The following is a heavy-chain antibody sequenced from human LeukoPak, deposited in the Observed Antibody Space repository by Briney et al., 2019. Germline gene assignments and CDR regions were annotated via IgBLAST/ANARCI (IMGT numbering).Heavy chain of an antibody. V-gene: IGHV3-21*01. D-gene: IGHD2-2*01. CDR3: ARGHCSSTSCYGWFDP. Sequence: PGGSLRLSCAASGFTFNSYSMNWVRQAPGKGLEWVSSISSSSSYIYYADSVKGRFTISRDNAKNSLYLQMNSLRAEDTAVYYCARGHCSSTSCYGWFDPWGQGTLVTVSS. CDR1: GFTFNSYS. J-gene: IGHJ5*02. CDR2: ISSSSSYI.